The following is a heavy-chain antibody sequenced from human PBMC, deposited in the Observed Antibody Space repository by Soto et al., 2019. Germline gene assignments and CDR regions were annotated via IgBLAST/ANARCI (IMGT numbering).Heavy chain of an antibody. CDR2: ISAYNGNT. V-gene: IGHV1-18*01. Sequence: ASVKVSFKASGYTFTSYGISWVRQAPGQGLEWMGWISAYNGNTNYAQKLQGRVTMTTDTSTSTAYMELRSLRSDDTAVYYCARESAMGYHFDYWGQGTLVTVSS. CDR1: GYTFTSYG. D-gene: IGHD2-2*01. J-gene: IGHJ4*02. CDR3: ARESAMGYHFDY.